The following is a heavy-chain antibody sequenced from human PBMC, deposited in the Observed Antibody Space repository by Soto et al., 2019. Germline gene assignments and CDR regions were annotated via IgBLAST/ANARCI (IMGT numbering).Heavy chain of an antibody. Sequence: QVQLRESGPGLVKPSQTLSLTCTVSGGSISSGAYFWSWFRQHPGKGLEWLGYIYESGSAYYNPSLKRRVTLSVDTSKNHFSLNLSSVTAADTAVYYCAREGDYYDSSGSTFDYWGQGTLVTVSS. V-gene: IGHV4-31*03. CDR1: GGSISSGAYF. CDR3: AREGDYYDSSGSTFDY. CDR2: IYESGSA. D-gene: IGHD3-22*01. J-gene: IGHJ4*02.